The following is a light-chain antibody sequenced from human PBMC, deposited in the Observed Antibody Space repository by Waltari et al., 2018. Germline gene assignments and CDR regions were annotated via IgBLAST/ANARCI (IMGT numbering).Light chain of an antibody. CDR1: QTISSL. Sequence: DIQMTQSPSSLSASVGDRVTITCRASQTISSLLNWYQQKPGKAPNLLIYEICKCQSGVPSRFSGSGSGTYFTLTISSLQPEDFATYYCQQSYSTPYTFGPGTKLDIK. V-gene: IGKV1-39*01. CDR2: EIC. J-gene: IGKJ2*01. CDR3: QQSYSTPYT.